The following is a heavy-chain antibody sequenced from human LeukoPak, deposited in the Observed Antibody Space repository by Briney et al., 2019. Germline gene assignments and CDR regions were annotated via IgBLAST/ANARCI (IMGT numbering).Heavy chain of an antibody. V-gene: IGHV4-31*03. CDR2: VSYSGNT. J-gene: IGHJ4*02. D-gene: IGHD1-14*01. CDR3: ARASSDTELDF. Sequence: SETLPLTCTVSGGSISSGDYYWSWIRQHPGKGLEWIGCVSYSGNTYYNPSLKSRVTISVDTSKSQFSLKLSSVTAADTAVYYCARASSDTELDFWGQGTLVTVSS. CDR1: GGSISSGDYY.